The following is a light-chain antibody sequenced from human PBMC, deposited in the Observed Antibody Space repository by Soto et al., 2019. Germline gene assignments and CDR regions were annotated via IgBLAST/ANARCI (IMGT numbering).Light chain of an antibody. CDR1: SRDVGGYNY. V-gene: IGLV2-14*01. J-gene: IGLJ1*01. CDR2: DVN. Sequence: QSALTQPASVSGSPGQSIAISCTGTSRDVGGYNYVSWYQQHPGKAPKLMVYDVNDRPSGVSDRFSCSKSGNTASLTTSGLQAEEEADYYCSSYTSSSTYVFGAGTKLTVL. CDR3: SSYTSSSTYV.